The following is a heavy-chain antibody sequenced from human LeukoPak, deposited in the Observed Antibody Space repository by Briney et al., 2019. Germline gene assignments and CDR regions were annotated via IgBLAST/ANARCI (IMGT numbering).Heavy chain of an antibody. CDR2: ISGSGGST. D-gene: IGHD6-19*01. CDR1: GFTFSSYA. J-gene: IGHJ6*02. CDR3: ARARAQWLVQGYYGMDV. Sequence: GGSLRLSCAASGFTFSSYAMSWVRQAPGKGLEWVSAISGSGGSTYYADSVKGRFTISRDNSKNTLYLQMNSLRAEDTAVYYCARARAQWLVQGYYGMDVWGQGTTVTVSS. V-gene: IGHV3-23*01.